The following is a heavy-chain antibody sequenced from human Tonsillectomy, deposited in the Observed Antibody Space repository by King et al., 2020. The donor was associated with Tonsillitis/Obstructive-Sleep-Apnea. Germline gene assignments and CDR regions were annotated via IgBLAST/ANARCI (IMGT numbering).Heavy chain of an antibody. J-gene: IGHJ4*02. CDR1: GFTFSSYA. D-gene: IGHD2-15*01. V-gene: IGHV3-23*04. CDR3: SKGRAEYCSGGTCYLDY. Sequence: VQLVESGGGLVQPGGSLRLSCAASGFTFSSYAMSWVRQAPGRGLEWVSAISGMGGSTYYSDSVRGRVTISRDNSKNTLYLKMNSLRAEDTAVYYWSKGRAEYCSGGTCYLDYWGQGTLVTVSS. CDR2: ISGMGGST.